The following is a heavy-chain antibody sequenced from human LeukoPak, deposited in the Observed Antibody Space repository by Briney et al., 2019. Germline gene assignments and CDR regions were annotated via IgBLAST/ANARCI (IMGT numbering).Heavy chain of an antibody. J-gene: IGHJ4*02. D-gene: IGHD3/OR15-3a*01. CDR3: ARQTGSGLFILP. CDR1: GVSISSNNSY. V-gene: IGHV4-39*01. CDR2: IYYSGNT. Sequence: SETLSLTCTVSGVSISSNNSYWGWIRQPPGKGLEWIGSIYYSGNTYYNASLKSQVSISIDTSKNQFSLRLTSVTAADTAVYYCARQTGSGLFILPGGQGTLVTVSS.